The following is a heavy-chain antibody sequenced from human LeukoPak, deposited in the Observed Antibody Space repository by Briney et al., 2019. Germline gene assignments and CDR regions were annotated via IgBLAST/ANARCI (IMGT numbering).Heavy chain of an antibody. D-gene: IGHD6-19*01. V-gene: IGHV1-18*01. CDR1: GYTFTSYA. CDR2: ISAYNGNT. J-gene: IGHJ4*02. Sequence: ASVKVSCKASGYTFTSYAMNWVRQAPGQGLEWMGWISAYNGNTNYAQKLQGRVTMTTDTSTSTAYMELRSLRSDDTAVYYCARDRSSGWFVYWGQGTLVTVSS. CDR3: ARDRSSGWFVY.